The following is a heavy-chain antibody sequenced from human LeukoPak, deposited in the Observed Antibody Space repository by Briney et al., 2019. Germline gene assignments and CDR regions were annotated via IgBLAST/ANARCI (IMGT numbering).Heavy chain of an antibody. J-gene: IGHJ4*02. CDR1: GYGFSTYR. CDR3: ARQSFGSGYPDY. D-gene: IGHD3-22*01. CDR2: IYPGDSDV. V-gene: IGHV5-51*01. Sequence: GESLQISCKGSGYGFSTYRIGWVRQMPGKGLEWMGIIYPGDSDVRYSPSFQGQVIISADKSISAAYLEWSSLKASDTAIYYCARQSFGSGYPDYWGQGTLVTVSS.